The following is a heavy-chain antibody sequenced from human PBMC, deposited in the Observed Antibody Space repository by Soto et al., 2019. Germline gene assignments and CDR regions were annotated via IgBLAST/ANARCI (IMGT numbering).Heavy chain of an antibody. J-gene: IGHJ6*02. CDR2: ICNSGST. V-gene: IGHV4-59*01. CDR3: ARVGTSAYFYATDV. Sequence: QVSLQESGPGLVKPSETLSLTCTVSGDSITSNCWTWIRQPPGKGLEWIGYICNSGSTKYNPSLKSRVTMSVDTSKNHVSLNVASVAAADTAVYYCARVGTSAYFYATDVWGQGTTVTISS. CDR1: GDSITSNC. D-gene: IGHD6-13*01.